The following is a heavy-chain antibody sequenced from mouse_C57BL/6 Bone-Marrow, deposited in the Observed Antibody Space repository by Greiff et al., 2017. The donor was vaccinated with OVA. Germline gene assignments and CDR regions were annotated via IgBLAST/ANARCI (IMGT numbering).Heavy chain of an antibody. V-gene: IGHV1-81*01. CDR2: IYPRSGNT. J-gene: IGHJ2*01. D-gene: IGHD1-1*01. Sequence: QVQLKQSGAELARPGASVKLSCKASGYTFTSYGISWVKQRTGQGLEWIGEIYPRSGNTYYNEKFKGKATLTADKSSSTAYMELRSLTSEDSAVYFCARSHYYGSKSRYFDYWGQGTTLTVSS. CDR1: GYTFTSYG. CDR3: ARSHYYGSKSRYFDY.